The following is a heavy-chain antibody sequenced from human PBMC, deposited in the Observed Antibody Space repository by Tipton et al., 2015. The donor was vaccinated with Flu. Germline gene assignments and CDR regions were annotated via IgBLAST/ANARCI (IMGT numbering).Heavy chain of an antibody. D-gene: IGHD2-21*02. Sequence: QLVQSGAEMKKPGASVKVSCKASGYTFTSYGITWVRQAPGQGLEWMGWISAYNGNTIYAQNLQGRVTMTTGTSTNTAYMELRSLRSDDTAVYYCARGPRGGGDCYSYWGQGTLVTVSS. CDR3: ARGPRGGGDCYSY. V-gene: IGHV1-18*01. CDR2: ISAYNGNT. CDR1: GYTFTSYG. J-gene: IGHJ4*02.